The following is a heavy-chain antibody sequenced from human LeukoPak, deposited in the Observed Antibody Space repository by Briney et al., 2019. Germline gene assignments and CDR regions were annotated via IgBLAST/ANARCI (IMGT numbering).Heavy chain of an antibody. V-gene: IGHV4-30-4*08. CDR1: GDSISSGGHY. CDR3: ARHGLWFGESVRYWYFDL. CDR2: IFYTGST. D-gene: IGHD3-10*01. J-gene: IGHJ2*01. Sequence: SETLSLTCTVSGDSISSGGHYWNWIRQRPGKGLEWIGYIFYTGSTYYNPSLKSRVTISVDTSKNQFSLKLSSVTAADTAVYYCARHGLWFGESVRYWYFDLWGRGTLVTVSS.